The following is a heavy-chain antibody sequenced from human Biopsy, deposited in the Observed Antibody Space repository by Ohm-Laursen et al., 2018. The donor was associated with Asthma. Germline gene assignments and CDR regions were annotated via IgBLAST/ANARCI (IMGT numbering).Heavy chain of an antibody. J-gene: IGHJ5*02. CDR1: GYTFIGYH. CDR2: INPNSGGT. V-gene: IGHV1-2*06. CDR3: ARGQKSPGDRWFDP. Sequence: ASVKVSCKTSGYTFIGYHIHWVRQAPGQGLGWMGRINPNSGGTNYAQKFQGRVTMTSDTSISTAYMELSRLRPDDTALYYCARGQKSPGDRWFDPWGQGTLVTVSS. D-gene: IGHD7-27*01.